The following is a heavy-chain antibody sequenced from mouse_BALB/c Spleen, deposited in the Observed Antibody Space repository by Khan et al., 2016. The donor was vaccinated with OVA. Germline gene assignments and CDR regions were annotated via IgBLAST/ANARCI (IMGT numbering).Heavy chain of an antibody. Sequence: EVQLQESGPGLVKPSQSLSLTCTVTGYSITRDYAWNWIRQFPGNKLEWMGCISNSGNNNYNPSLKSRIYIHRDKSKNQFFLQLNSVTNEDTATVYCASELGRYYAMDYWGQGTSVTVSS. CDR3: ASELGRYYAMDY. CDR2: ISNSGNN. J-gene: IGHJ4*01. V-gene: IGHV3-2*02. D-gene: IGHD4-1*01. CDR1: GYSITRDYA.